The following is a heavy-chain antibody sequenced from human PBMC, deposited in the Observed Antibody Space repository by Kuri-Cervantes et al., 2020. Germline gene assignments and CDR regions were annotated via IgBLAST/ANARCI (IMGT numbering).Heavy chain of an antibody. CDR1: GGSISSSNW. Sequence: SETLSLTCTVSGGSISSSNWWSWVRQPPGKGLEWIGEIYHSGSANYNPSLKSRVTISIDTSKNQFSLKLTSVTAVDTATYYCARTMYYYGSGSYVFDIWGQGTMVTVSS. D-gene: IGHD3-10*01. CDR3: ARTMYYYGSGSYVFDI. J-gene: IGHJ3*02. CDR2: IYHSGSA. V-gene: IGHV4-4*02.